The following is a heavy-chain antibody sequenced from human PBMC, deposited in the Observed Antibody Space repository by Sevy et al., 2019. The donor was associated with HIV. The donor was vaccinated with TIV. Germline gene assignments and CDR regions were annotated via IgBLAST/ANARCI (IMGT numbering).Heavy chain of an antibody. J-gene: IGHJ4*02. CDR1: GFTFSSYW. D-gene: IGHD6-13*01. V-gene: IGHV3-7*03. Sequence: GGSLRLSCAASGFTFSSYWMSWVRQAPGKGLEWVANIKQDGSEKYYVDSVKGRFTISRDNAKNSLYLQMNSLRAEDMAVYYCARTRIGIVAACRFDYWGQGTLVTVSS. CDR3: ARTRIGIVAACRFDY. CDR2: IKQDGSEK.